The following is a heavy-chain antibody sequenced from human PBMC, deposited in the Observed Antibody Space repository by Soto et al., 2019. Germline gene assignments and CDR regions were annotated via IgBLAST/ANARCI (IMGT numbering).Heavy chain of an antibody. D-gene: IGHD3-10*01. J-gene: IGHJ4*02. CDR1: GASISSNF. Sequence: WETLSLTCSVSGASISSNFCSWVRQPPGKGLEGIGYIYFGGTTQSNPSLKGRATISLDTSKNQLTLNLASVSAADTAVYYCATQTFGSNAFFDTWGQGDLGTGSS. V-gene: IGHV4-4*09. CDR2: IYFGGTT. CDR3: ATQTFGSNAFFDT.